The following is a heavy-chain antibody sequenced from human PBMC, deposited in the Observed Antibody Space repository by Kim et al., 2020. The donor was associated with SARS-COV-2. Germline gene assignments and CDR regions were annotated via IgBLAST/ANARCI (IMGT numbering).Heavy chain of an antibody. CDR1: GYTFTSYA. CDR2: INAGNGNT. J-gene: IGHJ6*02. CDR3: ARENRVLWFGELFGGMDV. Sequence: ASVKVSCKASGYTFTSYAMHWVRQAPGQRLEWMGWINAGNGNTKYSQKFQGRVTITRDTSASTAYMELSSLRSEDTAVYYCARENRVLWFGELFGGMDVWGQRTTVTVSS. V-gene: IGHV1-3*01. D-gene: IGHD3-10*01.